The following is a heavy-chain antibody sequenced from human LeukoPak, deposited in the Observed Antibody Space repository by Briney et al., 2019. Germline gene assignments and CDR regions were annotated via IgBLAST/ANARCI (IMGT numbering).Heavy chain of an antibody. CDR3: ARLQPGDHTFDI. CDR1: GGSISSSSYY. J-gene: IGHJ3*02. D-gene: IGHD2-21*02. Sequence: SETLSLTCTVSGGSISSSSYYWGWIRQPPGKGLEWIGSIYYSGSTNYNPSLKSRVTISVGSSNNQFSLNVSSVTAADTAVYYCARLQPGDHTFDIWGQGTMVTVSS. CDR2: IYYSGST. V-gene: IGHV4-39*07.